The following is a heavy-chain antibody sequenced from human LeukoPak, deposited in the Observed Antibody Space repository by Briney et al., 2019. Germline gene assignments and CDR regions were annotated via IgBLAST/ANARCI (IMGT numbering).Heavy chain of an antibody. Sequence: GGSLRLSCAASGFTLNNHAMGWVRQPPGKGLEWLSVINGGGDATKYADSVKGRFTISRDNSKNTVSLQMNSLRVEDTAIYYCAKSDCGSAGCKLLNYWGQGTLVTVSS. V-gene: IGHV3-23*01. D-gene: IGHD2-21*01. J-gene: IGHJ4*02. CDR1: GFTLNNHA. CDR2: INGGGDAT. CDR3: AKSDCGSAGCKLLNY.